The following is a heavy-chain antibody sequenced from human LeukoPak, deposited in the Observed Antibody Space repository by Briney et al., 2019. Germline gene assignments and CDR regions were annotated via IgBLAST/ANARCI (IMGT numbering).Heavy chain of an antibody. CDR2: INPNSGGT. V-gene: IGHV1-2*02. J-gene: IGHJ4*02. CDR1: GYTFTGYY. D-gene: IGHD5-12*01. Sequence: ASVKVSCKASGYTFTGYYIHWVRQAPGRGLEWMGWINPNSGGTNYAQKFQGRVTLTRDTSISTAYMEVRWLRSDDTAVYYCGSGGHSGYGSRGEYDFDYWGQGTLVTVSS. CDR3: GSGGHSGYGSRGEYDFDY.